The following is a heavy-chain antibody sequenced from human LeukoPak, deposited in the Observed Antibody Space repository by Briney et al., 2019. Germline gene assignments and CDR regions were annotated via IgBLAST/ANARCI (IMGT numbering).Heavy chain of an antibody. D-gene: IGHD6-6*01. V-gene: IGHV1-69*13. J-gene: IGHJ4*02. Sequence: ASVKVSCKASGGTFSSYAISWVRQAPGQGLEWMGWISAYNGYTNYAQKFQGRVTITADESTSTAYMELSSLRSEDTAVYYCAIPDRIAARRVVFDYWGQGTLVTVSS. CDR2: ISAYNGYT. CDR3: AIPDRIAARRVVFDY. CDR1: GGTFSSYA.